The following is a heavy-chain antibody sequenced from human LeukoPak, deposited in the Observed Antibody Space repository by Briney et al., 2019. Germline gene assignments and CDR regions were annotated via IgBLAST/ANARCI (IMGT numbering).Heavy chain of an antibody. CDR2: TTSSGVYI. CDR1: GFTLSSYS. Sequence: GGSLRLSCAASGFTLSSYSMTWVRQAPGKGLEWVSSTTSSGVYIQYADSVKGRFTISRDNAKNSLYLQMKSLRAEDTAVFYCARLAVNAFDIWGQGTMVTVSS. J-gene: IGHJ3*02. CDR3: ARLAVNAFDI. V-gene: IGHV3-21*01. D-gene: IGHD6-19*01.